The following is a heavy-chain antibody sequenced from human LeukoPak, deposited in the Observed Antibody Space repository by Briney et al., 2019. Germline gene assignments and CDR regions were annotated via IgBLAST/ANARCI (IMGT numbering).Heavy chain of an antibody. CDR3: AKVGGPRYCSSTSCYAWFDP. Sequence: GGSLRLSCAASGFTFSSYGMHWVRQAPGKGLEWVAFIRYDGSNKYYADSVKGRFTISRDNSKNTLYLQMNSLRAEDTAVYYCAKVGGPRYCSSTSCYAWFDPWGQGTLVTVSS. CDR2: IRYDGSNK. CDR1: GFTFSSYG. V-gene: IGHV3-30*02. J-gene: IGHJ5*02. D-gene: IGHD2-2*01.